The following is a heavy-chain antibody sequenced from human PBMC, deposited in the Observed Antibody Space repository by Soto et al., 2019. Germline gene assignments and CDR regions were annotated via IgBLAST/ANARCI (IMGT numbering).Heavy chain of an antibody. J-gene: IGHJ4*02. V-gene: IGHV1-18*04. CDR1: GYTFSTST. CDR3: AIADYGDDDY. CDR2: IKAYSGST. D-gene: IGHD4-17*01. Sequence: LVQSGAEAKKPGPSVKVSCKASGYTFSTSTISWVRQAPGQGLEWMGWIKAYSGSTNYAPKLQGRVTMTTDTSTSTAYLELRSLTSDDTAMYYCAIADYGDDDYWGQGTLVTVSS.